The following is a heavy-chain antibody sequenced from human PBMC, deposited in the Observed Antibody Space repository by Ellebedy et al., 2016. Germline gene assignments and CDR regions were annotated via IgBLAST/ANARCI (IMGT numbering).Heavy chain of an antibody. CDR3: AHREMVYAPYYYYGMDV. Sequence: SGPTLVKPTQTLTLTCTFSGFSLSTSGVGVGWIRQPPGKALEWLALIYWNDGKRYSPSLKSRLTITKDTSKNQVVLTMTNMDPVDTATYYCAHREMVYAPYYYYGMDVWGQGTTVTVSS. V-gene: IGHV2-5*01. CDR2: IYWNDGK. CDR1: GFSLSTSGVG. D-gene: IGHD2-8*01. J-gene: IGHJ6*02.